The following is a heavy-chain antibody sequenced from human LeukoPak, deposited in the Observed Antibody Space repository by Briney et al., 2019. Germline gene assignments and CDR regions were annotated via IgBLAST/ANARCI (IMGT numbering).Heavy chain of an antibody. CDR2: IYHSGST. D-gene: IGHD3-3*01. V-gene: IGHV4-30-4*01. Sequence: PSQTLSLTCTVSGGSISSGDYYWSWIRQPPGKGLEWIGYIYHSGSTYYNPSLKSRVTISVDTSKNQFSLKLSSVTAADTAVYYCASGCYDFWSGYSYYFDYWGQGTLVTVSS. CDR3: ASGCYDFWSGYSYYFDY. J-gene: IGHJ4*02. CDR1: GGSISSGDYY.